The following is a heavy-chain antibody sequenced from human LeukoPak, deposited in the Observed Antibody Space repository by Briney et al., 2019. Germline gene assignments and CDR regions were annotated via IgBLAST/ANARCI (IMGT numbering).Heavy chain of an antibody. CDR3: ARGLAAAYDYNWLDP. J-gene: IGHJ5*02. CDR1: GGSVHNYY. CDR2: IYASGTT. V-gene: IGHV4-4*07. Sequence: SETLSLTRTVSGGSVHNYYWSWVRQPAGKGLEWIGRIYASGTTRYNPSLQSRVTMSVDMSKNQFSLKLTSVTAADTAVYFCARGLAAAYDYNWLDPWGQGILVTVSS. D-gene: IGHD5-12*01.